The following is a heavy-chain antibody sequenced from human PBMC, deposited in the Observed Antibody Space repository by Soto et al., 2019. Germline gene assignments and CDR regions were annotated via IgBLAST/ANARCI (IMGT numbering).Heavy chain of an antibody. V-gene: IGHV3-23*01. CDR2: ISGSGGST. J-gene: IGHJ4*02. D-gene: IGHD3-3*01. CDR3: AKDIRITIFGVVNDY. Sequence: GGSLRLSCAASGFSFSSYAMSWVRQAPGKGLEWVSAISGSGGSTYYADSVKGRFTISRDNSKNTLYLQMNSLRAEDTDVYYCAKDIRITIFGVVNDYWGQGTLVTVSS. CDR1: GFSFSSYA.